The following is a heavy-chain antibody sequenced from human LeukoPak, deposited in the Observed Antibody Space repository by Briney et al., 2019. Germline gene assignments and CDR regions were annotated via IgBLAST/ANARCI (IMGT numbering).Heavy chain of an antibody. Sequence: ASVKVSCKAYGYIFNNYGISWVRQAPGQGLEWMGWISPYRGDTEYAQRSQGRVTMTTDTSTSTAYMEVRSLRSDDTAVYYCARQVLIVGGRYGMDVWGQGTTVTVSS. J-gene: IGHJ6*02. CDR3: ARQVLIVGGRYGMDV. D-gene: IGHD3-22*01. V-gene: IGHV1-18*01. CDR1: GYIFNNYG. CDR2: ISPYRGDT.